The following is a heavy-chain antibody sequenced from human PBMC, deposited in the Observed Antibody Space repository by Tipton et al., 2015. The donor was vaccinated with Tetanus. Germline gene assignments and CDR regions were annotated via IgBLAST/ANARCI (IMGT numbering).Heavy chain of an antibody. D-gene: IGHD1-26*01. CDR2: IYQTGST. CDR3: ARGGLGGYLRD. Sequence: TLSLTCNVTGALLTTGGYSWGWIRQPPGQGLEWIGYIYQTGSTYFNPSLRSRLTMSFKMSKNQFSLKLTSVTAADTAVYYCARGGLGGYLRDWGQGTLVTVSS. J-gene: IGHJ4*02. V-gene: IGHV4-30-2*01. CDR1: GALLTTGGYS.